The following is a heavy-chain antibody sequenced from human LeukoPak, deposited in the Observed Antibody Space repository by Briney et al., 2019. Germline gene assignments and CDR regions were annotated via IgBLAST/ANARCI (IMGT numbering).Heavy chain of an antibody. Sequence: ASVKVSCKASGYTFTGYYMHWVRQAPGQGLEWMGWINPNSGGTNYAQKFQGWVTMTRDTSTSTVYMELSSLRSEDTAVYYCARAYCSSTSCYRVSKFDPWGQGTLVTVSS. V-gene: IGHV1-2*04. CDR1: GYTFTGYY. CDR3: ARAYCSSTSCYRVSKFDP. D-gene: IGHD2-2*01. CDR2: INPNSGGT. J-gene: IGHJ5*02.